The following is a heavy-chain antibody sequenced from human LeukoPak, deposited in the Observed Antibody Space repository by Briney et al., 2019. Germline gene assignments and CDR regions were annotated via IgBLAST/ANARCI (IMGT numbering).Heavy chain of an antibody. J-gene: IGHJ5*02. CDR3: ARAWRRAAAGREGWFDP. CDR1: GDSVSSNSAS. D-gene: IGHD6-13*01. V-gene: IGHV6-1*01. Sequence: SQTLSLTCAISGDSVSSNSASWNWIRQSPSRGLEWLGRTYYRSKWYNDYAVSVKSRITINPDTSKNQFSLQLNSVTPEDTAVYYCARAWRRAAAGREGWFDPWGQGTLVTVSS. CDR2: TYYRSKWYN.